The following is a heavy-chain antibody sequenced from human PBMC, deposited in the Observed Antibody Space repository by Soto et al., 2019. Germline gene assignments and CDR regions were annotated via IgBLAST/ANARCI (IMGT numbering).Heavy chain of an antibody. CDR1: GFTFSSYW. CDR3: ARESGYCSSTSCYPYYYYMDV. V-gene: IGHV3-7*01. D-gene: IGHD2-2*01. CDR2: IKQDGSEK. Sequence: VQLVESGGGLVQPGGSLRLSCAASGFTFSSYWMSWVRQAPGKGLEWVANIKQDGSEKYYVDSVKGRFTIYRDNAKNALYLQMNSLRAEDTAVYYCARESGYCSSTSCYPYYYYMDVWGKGTTVTVSS. J-gene: IGHJ6*03.